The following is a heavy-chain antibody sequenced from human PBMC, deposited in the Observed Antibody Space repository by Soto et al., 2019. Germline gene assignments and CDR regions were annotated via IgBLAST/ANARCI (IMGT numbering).Heavy chain of an antibody. D-gene: IGHD6-6*01. Sequence: QVQLVQSGAEVKKPGAAVKVSCKASGYTFTSYGISWVRQAPGQGLEWMGWISAYNGNTNYAQKLQGRVTMTTDTSTSTDYMELRSLRSDDTAVYYCAGGRPIAARPNWFDPWVQGILVTFSS. CDR2: ISAYNGNT. CDR1: GYTFTSYG. V-gene: IGHV1-18*01. J-gene: IGHJ5*02. CDR3: AGGRPIAARPNWFDP.